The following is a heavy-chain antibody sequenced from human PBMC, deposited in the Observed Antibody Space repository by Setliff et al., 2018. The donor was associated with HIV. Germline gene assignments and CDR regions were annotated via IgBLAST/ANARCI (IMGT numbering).Heavy chain of an antibody. Sequence: GASVTVSCKTSGYTFTNFAISWVRQAPGQGLEWMGWINGYNGNTNYARNFQGRVTMTTDTTSSTAYMELRSLRSDDTAMYYCARIRAAALLNAFDIWGQGTMVTVSS. CDR3: ARIRAAALLNAFDI. CDR1: GYTFTNFA. V-gene: IGHV1-18*01. J-gene: IGHJ3*02. D-gene: IGHD2-15*01. CDR2: INGYNGNT.